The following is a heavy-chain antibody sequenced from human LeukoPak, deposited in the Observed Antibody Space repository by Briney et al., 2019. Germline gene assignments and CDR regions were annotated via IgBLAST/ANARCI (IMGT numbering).Heavy chain of an antibody. Sequence: GGSLRLSCAASGFTFSGYEMNWVRQAPGKGLEWVSYISSSGSTIYYADSVKGRFTISRDNAKNSLYLQMNSLRAEDTAVYYCARAMVRGVYYGMDVWGQGTTVTVSS. D-gene: IGHD3-10*01. J-gene: IGHJ6*02. CDR3: ARAMVRGVYYGMDV. CDR1: GFTFSGYE. CDR2: ISSSGSTI. V-gene: IGHV3-48*03.